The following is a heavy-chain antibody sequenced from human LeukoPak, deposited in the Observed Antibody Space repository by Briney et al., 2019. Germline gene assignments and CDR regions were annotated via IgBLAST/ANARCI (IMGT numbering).Heavy chain of an antibody. V-gene: IGHV4-4*07. Sequence: AETLSLTCTVSGGSISSYYWSWIRQPAGKGLECIGRIYTIGSTNYNPSLKSRVTMSVGTSKNQFSLKLSSVTAADTAVYYCARDSYYYDSSGYYFHYGMDVWGQGATVTVSS. J-gene: IGHJ6*02. CDR2: IYTIGST. D-gene: IGHD3-22*01. CDR1: GGSISSYY. CDR3: ARDSYYYDSSGYYFHYGMDV.